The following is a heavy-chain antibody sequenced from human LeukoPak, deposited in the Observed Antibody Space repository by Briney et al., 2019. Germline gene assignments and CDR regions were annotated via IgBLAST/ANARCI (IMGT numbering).Heavy chain of an antibody. Sequence: PGGSLRLSCAASGFTFSSYSMNWVRQAPGKGLEWISYISSSSSTIYYADSVKGRFTISRDNAKNSLYLQMNSLRAEDTAVYYCARDLRFLEWVPDYWGQGTLVTVSS. D-gene: IGHD3-3*01. V-gene: IGHV3-48*01. CDR3: ARDLRFLEWVPDY. CDR1: GFTFSSYS. CDR2: ISSSSSTI. J-gene: IGHJ4*02.